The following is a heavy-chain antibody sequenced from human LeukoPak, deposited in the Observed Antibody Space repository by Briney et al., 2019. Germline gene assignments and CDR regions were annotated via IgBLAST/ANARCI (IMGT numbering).Heavy chain of an antibody. D-gene: IGHD3-22*01. J-gene: IGHJ4*02. CDR2: FSSSSSYI. CDR3: ARALDYYDSSGLGD. CDR1: GFTFSSYS. V-gene: IGHV3-21*01. Sequence: GGSLRLSCAASGFTFSSYSMTWVRQAPGKGLEWVSSFSSSSSYIYYADSVKGRFTISRDNVKNSLYLQMNSLRAEDTAVYYCARALDYYDSSGLGDWGQGTLVTVSS.